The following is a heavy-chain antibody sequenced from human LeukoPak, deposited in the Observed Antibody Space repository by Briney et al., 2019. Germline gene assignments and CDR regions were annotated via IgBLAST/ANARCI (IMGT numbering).Heavy chain of an antibody. V-gene: IGHV1-46*01. CDR3: ARDLEGYSSSRTYYYYGMDV. Sequence: ASVKVSCKASGYTFTSYYMHWVRQAPGQGLEWMGIINPSGGSTSYAQKFQGRVTMTRDTSTSTVYMELSSLRSEDTAVYYCARDLEGYSSSRTYYYYGMDVWGQGTTVTVSS. CDR2: INPSGGST. J-gene: IGHJ6*02. D-gene: IGHD6-13*01. CDR1: GYTFTSYY.